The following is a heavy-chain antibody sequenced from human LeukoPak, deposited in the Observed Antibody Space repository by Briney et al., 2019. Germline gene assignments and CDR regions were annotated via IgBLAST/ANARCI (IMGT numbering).Heavy chain of an antibody. CDR3: ASFYGSGSYRRLDV. J-gene: IGHJ6*02. Sequence: GGSLRLSCAASGFTFSSYSMNWVRQAPGKGLEWVSSISSSSSYIYYADSVKGRFTISGDNAKNSLYLQINSLRAEDTAVYYCASFYGSGSYRRLDVWGQGTTVTVSS. V-gene: IGHV3-21*01. CDR2: ISSSSSYI. CDR1: GFTFSSYS. D-gene: IGHD3-10*01.